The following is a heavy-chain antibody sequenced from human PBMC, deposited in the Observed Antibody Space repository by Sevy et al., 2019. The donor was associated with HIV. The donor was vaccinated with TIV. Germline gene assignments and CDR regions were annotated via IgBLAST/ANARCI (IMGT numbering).Heavy chain of an antibody. D-gene: IGHD5-12*01. CDR2: ISASGGST. CDR1: GFTFISYP. CDR3: AKEDYSGYDFDY. V-gene: IGHV3-23*01. J-gene: IGHJ4*02. Sequence: GGSLRLSCVASGFTFISYPMAWVRQAPGKGLEWVSTISASGGSTYYVDSVKGRFTISRDNSKNMVNLEMNILRADDTALYYCAKEDYSGYDFDYWGQGTVVTVSS.